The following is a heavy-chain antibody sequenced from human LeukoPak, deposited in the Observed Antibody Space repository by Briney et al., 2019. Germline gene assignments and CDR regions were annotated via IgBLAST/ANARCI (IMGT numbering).Heavy chain of an antibody. D-gene: IGHD3-16*01. CDR3: TKDLPFTAGGVTDH. CDR1: GLTFSDAW. Sequence: GGSLRLSCGVSGLTFSDAWLTWVRQGPGKGLEWVGLIRSKVDGGTADYATTVKGRFTISRDDSKNMLYLQMNGLKTEDTAIYYCTKDLPFTAGGVTDHWGQGALVTVSS. V-gene: IGHV3-15*01. J-gene: IGHJ5*02. CDR2: IRSKVDGGTA.